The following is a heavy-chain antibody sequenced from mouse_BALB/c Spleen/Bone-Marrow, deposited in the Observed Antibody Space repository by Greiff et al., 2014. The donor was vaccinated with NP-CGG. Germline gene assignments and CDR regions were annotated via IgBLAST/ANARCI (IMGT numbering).Heavy chain of an antibody. J-gene: IGHJ4*01. D-gene: IGHD2-12*01. CDR1: GYSFTGYY. CDR3: ARALLRRDALDY. CDR2: IDPSSDGT. V-gene: IGHV1S135*01. Sequence: VQLQESGPELVKPGASVRISCKASGYSFTGYYIHWVRQSHGQSLEWIGYIDPSSDGTSFYQRFKDKATLTVDKSSSTAYMQLKSLTSEDAAVYDGARALLRRDALDYWGQGTSVTVAS.